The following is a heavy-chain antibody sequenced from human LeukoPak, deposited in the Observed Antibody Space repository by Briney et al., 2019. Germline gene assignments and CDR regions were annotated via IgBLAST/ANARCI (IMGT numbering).Heavy chain of an antibody. J-gene: IGHJ3*02. V-gene: IGHV3-9*01. D-gene: IGHD1-1*01. CDR2: ISWDNSTV. CDR1: GFTFDDYA. Sequence: GGSLRLSCEVSGFTFDDYAMHWVRQAPGKGIEWVSSISWDNSTVAYADFVKGRFTISRDSVRQSLNLQMNSLTAEDTAFYFCARDSAWRGNWYAFDIWGQGTMVTVSS. CDR3: ARDSAWRGNWYAFDI.